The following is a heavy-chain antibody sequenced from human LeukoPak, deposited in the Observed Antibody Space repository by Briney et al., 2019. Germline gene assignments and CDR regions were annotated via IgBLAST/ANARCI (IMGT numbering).Heavy chain of an antibody. CDR1: GYSTSSGYY. CDR2: IYHSGST. J-gene: IGHJ4*02. Sequence: PSETLSLTCAVSGYSTSSGYYWGWIRQPPGKGLEWIGSIYHSGSTYYNPSLKSRVTISVDTSKNQFSLKLSSVTAADTAVYYCARGLQSLGYFDYWGQGTLVTVSS. CDR3: ARGLQSLGYFDY. V-gene: IGHV4-38-2*01. D-gene: IGHD4-11*01.